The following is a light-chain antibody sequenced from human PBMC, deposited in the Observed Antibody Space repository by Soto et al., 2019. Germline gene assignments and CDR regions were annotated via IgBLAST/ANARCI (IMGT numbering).Light chain of an antibody. V-gene: IGLV2-14*01. Sequence: QSALTQPASVSGSPGQSITISCTGTSSDVGGYNYVSWYQQHPGKAPKLMIYEVSSRPSGASNRFSGSKSGNTASLTISGLQAEDEADYYCSSYTSTSTLYVFGRGTKVTVL. CDR2: EVS. CDR1: SSDVGGYNY. J-gene: IGLJ1*01. CDR3: SSYTSTSTLYV.